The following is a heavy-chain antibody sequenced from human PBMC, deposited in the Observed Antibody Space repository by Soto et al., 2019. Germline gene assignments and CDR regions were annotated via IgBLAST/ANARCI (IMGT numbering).Heavy chain of an antibody. CDR2: ISRSGGNT. V-gene: IGHV3-23*01. D-gene: IGHD1-1*01. CDR3: GKAPTGTPVGY. Sequence: GGSLRLSCAASGFTFSSYAMSWVRQAPGKGLEWVSSISRSGGNTYYADSVKGRFTISRDNSKNTLYLQMSTLRAEDTAVYYCGKAPTGTPVGYWGQGTLVTVSS. CDR1: GFTFSSYA. J-gene: IGHJ4*02.